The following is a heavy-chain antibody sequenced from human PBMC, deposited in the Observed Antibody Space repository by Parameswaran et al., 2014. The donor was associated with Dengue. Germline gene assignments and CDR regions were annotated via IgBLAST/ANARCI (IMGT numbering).Heavy chain of an antibody. CDR2: ISGSGGST. Sequence: RWIRQPPGNGAGSGVSAISGSGGSTYYADSVKGRFTISRDNSKNTLYLQMNSLRAEDTAVYYCAKAQGSALRFLEWLHVSGSPSLGYFDYWGQGTLGTVSS. J-gene: IGHJ4*02. D-gene: IGHD3-3*01. V-gene: IGHV3-23*01. CDR3: AKAQGSALRFLEWLHVSGSPSLGYFDY.